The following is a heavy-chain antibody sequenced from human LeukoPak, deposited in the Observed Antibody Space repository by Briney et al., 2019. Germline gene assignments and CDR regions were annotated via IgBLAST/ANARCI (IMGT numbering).Heavy chain of an antibody. Sequence: PETLSLTCAVYGGSFSGYYWSWIRQPPGKGLEWIGEIKHSGKTNYNPSLKTRLSIPVDTSKNQFSLKLSSVTAADSAVYYCASPYCSGTSCWVSAFDIWGQGKMVTVSS. V-gene: IGHV4-34*01. D-gene: IGHD2-2*01. J-gene: IGHJ3*02. CDR1: GGSFSGYY. CDR3: ASPYCSGTSCWVSAFDI. CDR2: IKHSGKT.